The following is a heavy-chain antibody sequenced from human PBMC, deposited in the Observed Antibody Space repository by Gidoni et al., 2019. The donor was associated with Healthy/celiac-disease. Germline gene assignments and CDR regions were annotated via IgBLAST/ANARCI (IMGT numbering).Heavy chain of an antibody. D-gene: IGHD6-6*01. CDR3: TPDLLISDVLVDY. V-gene: IGHV3-15*07. Sequence: SNAWMNWVRQAPGKGLEWFGRIKSNTDGGTTDYAAPVKGRFTISRDDSKNTLYLQMNSLKTEDTAVYYCTPDLLISDVLVDYWGQGTLVTVSS. J-gene: IGHJ4*02. CDR1: SNAW. CDR2: IKSNTDGGTT.